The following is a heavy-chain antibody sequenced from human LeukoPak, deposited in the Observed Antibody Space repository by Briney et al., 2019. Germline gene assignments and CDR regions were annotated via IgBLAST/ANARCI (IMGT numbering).Heavy chain of an antibody. CDR1: GFTFSSYG. CDR3: AKVEIVVVPAAIDK. J-gene: IGHJ4*02. CDR2: IRYDGSNK. V-gene: IGHV3-30*02. D-gene: IGHD2-2*03. Sequence: PGGSLRLSCAASGFTFSSYGMHWVRQAPGKGLEWVAFIRYDGSNKYYADSVKGRFTISRDNSKNTLYLQMNSLRAEDTAVYYCAKVEIVVVPAAIDKWGQGTLVTVSS.